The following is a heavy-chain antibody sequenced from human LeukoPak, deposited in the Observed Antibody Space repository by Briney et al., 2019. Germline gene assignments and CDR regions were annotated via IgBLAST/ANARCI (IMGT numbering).Heavy chain of an antibody. J-gene: IGHJ3*02. CDR2: IWYDGSNK. D-gene: IGHD6-6*01. CDR3: ARVGSSDAFDI. CDR1: GFTFSSYG. Sequence: PGGSLTLSCAASGFTFSSYGMHWVRQAPGKGLEWVAVIWYDGSNKYYADSVKGRFTISRDNSKNTLYLQMNSLRAEDTAVYYCARVGSSDAFDIWGQGTMVTVSS. V-gene: IGHV3-33*01.